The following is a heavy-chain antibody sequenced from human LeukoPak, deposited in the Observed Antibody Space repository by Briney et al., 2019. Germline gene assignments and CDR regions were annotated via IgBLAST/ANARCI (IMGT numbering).Heavy chain of an antibody. CDR3: ARETGYFDY. D-gene: IGHD3-10*01. V-gene: IGHV4-59*02. J-gene: IGHJ4*02. CDR2: IYYSGGT. CDR1: GGSVSTYY. Sequence: KPSETLSLTCTVSGGSVSTYYWSWIRQPPGKGLEWIGYIYYSGGTNYNPSLKSRVTISVDTSKNQFSLKLSSVTAADAAVYYCARETGYFDYWGQGTLVTVSS.